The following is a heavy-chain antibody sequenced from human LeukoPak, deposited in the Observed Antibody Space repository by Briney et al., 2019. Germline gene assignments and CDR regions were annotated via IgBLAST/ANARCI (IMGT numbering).Heavy chain of an antibody. CDR1: GGSISNKY. CDR2: IYYSGST. V-gene: IGHV4-59*01. CDR3: ARDHVDTVMIFTSTHAFDI. Sequence: SETLSLTCTVSGGSISNKYWSWIRQPPGKGLEWIGYIYYSGSTNYNPSLESRVTMSVDTSKNQFSLKLTSVTAADTAVYYCARDHVDTVMIFTSTHAFDIWGQGTTVTVSS. J-gene: IGHJ3*02. D-gene: IGHD5-18*01.